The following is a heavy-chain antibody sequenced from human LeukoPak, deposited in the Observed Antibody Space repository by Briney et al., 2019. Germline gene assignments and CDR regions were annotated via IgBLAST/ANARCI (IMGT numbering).Heavy chain of an antibody. Sequence: PGGSLRLSCAASGFTFRNYGMHWVRQATGKGLEWVSFIWSDGNNRFYAASVKGRFTISRDNSKSMLYLQMDSLRPEDRAVYDCAKDPGASVSGFHMDVWGKGTTVIVSS. J-gene: IGHJ6*03. D-gene: IGHD2-8*02. CDR3: AKDPGASVSGFHMDV. V-gene: IGHV3-30*02. CDR2: IWSDGNNR. CDR1: GFTFRNYG.